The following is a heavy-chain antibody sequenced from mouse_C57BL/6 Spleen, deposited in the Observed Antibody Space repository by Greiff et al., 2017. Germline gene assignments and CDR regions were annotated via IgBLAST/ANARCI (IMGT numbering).Heavy chain of an antibody. J-gene: IGHJ4*01. Sequence: EVHLVESGGGLVKPGGSLKLSCAASGFTFSDYGMHWVRQAPEKGLEWVAYISSGSSTIYYADTVKGRFTISRDIAKYTLFLQMTSLRSEHTAMYYCAREGPYAMDYWGQGTSVTVSS. CDR3: AREGPYAMDY. D-gene: IGHD3-3*01. CDR1: GFTFSDYG. V-gene: IGHV5-17*01. CDR2: ISSGSSTI.